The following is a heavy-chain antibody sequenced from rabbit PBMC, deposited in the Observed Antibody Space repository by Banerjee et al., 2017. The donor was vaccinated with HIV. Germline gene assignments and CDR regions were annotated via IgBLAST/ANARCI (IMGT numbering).Heavy chain of an antibody. D-gene: IGHD8-1*01. CDR1: GFSLSSYA. CDR2: IYAGSSGST. V-gene: IGHV1S40*01. Sequence: QSVEESGGDLVKPGGTLTLTCTVSGFSLSSYAMCWVRQAPGKGLEWIACIYAGSSGSTYYASWAKGRFTISKTSSTTVTLQMTSLTAADTATYFRARSYGGSSNWDLRGPGTLVTVS. J-gene: IGHJ4*01. CDR3: ARSYGGSSNWDL.